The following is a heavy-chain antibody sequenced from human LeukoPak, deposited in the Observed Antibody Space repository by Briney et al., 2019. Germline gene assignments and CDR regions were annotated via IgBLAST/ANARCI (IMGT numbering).Heavy chain of an antibody. CDR1: GYSFSSYW. CDR2: IYPGDSDT. J-gene: IGHJ3*02. V-gene: IGHV5-51*01. D-gene: IGHD1-20*01. CDR3: ARSLTGTTSAFDI. Sequence: GESLKISCKGSGYSFSSYWIGWVRQMPGKGLEWMGIIYPGDSDTRYSPSFQGQVTISADKSISTAYLQWSSLKASDTAMYFCARSLTGTTSAFDIWGQGTMVTVSS.